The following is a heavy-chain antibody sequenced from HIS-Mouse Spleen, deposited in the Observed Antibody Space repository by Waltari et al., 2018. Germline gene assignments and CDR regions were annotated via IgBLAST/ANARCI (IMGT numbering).Heavy chain of an antibody. CDR2: INHSGST. J-gene: IGHJ3*02. D-gene: IGHD6-13*01. CDR1: GGSFGGYY. Sequence: QVQLQQWGAGLLKPSETLSLTRAVYGGSFGGYYWSRIRQPPGKGLEWIEEINHSGSTNYNPSLKSRVTISVDTSKNQFSLKLSSVTAADTAVYYCARGRSTKQHDAFDIWGQGTMVTVSS. V-gene: IGHV4-34*01. CDR3: ARGRSTKQHDAFDI.